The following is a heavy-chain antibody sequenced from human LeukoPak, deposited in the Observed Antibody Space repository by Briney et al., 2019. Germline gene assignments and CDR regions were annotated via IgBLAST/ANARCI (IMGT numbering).Heavy chain of an antibody. V-gene: IGHV1-46*01. CDR2: INPSGGST. J-gene: IGHJ4*02. Sequence: GASVKVSCKASGYTFTSYYMHWVRQAPGQGLEWMGIINPSGGSTSYAQKFQGRVTMTRDTSTSTVYMELSSLRSEDTAVYYCAVGGDRYRGIVGLPTDYWGQGTLVTVSS. D-gene: IGHD4-17*01. CDR3: AVGGDRYRGIVGLPTDY. CDR1: GYTFTSYY.